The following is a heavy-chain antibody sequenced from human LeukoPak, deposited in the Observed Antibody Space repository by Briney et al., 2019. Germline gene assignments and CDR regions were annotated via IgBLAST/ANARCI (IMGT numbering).Heavy chain of an antibody. CDR2: ISAQNGKI. V-gene: IGHV1-18*01. J-gene: IGHJ4*02. D-gene: IGHD1-26*01. Sequence: ASVKVSCKASGYTFTRYGISWVRQAPGQGLEWMGWISAQNGKIDYAQKFQGRLTMTTDTSTSTASMELRSLRYDDTGVYYCARDSFSSVGGFYFDNWGSGTLVTVSS. CDR3: ARDSFSSVGGFYFDN. CDR1: GYTFTRYG.